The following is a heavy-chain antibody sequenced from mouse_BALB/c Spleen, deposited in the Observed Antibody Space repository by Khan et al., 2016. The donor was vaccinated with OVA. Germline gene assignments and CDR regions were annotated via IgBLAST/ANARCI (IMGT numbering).Heavy chain of an antibody. Sequence: VQLQQSGPGLVQPSQSLSITCTVSDFSLTNYGVHWVRQSPGQGLEWLGVIWSGGSTDYNVAFISRLSITKANSKSQVFFKMNSLQVDDTAIYYCARRDYGSSYGFAYWGQGTLVTVSA. J-gene: IGHJ3*01. V-gene: IGHV2-4*02. CDR3: ARRDYGSSYGFAY. D-gene: IGHD1-1*01. CDR1: DFSLTNYG. CDR2: IWSGGST.